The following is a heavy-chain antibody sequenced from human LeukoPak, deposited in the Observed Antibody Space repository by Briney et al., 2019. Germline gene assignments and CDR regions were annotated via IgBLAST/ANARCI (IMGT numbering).Heavy chain of an antibody. CDR3: ARVSEQWLATDYYFDY. D-gene: IGHD6-19*01. J-gene: IGHJ4*02. V-gene: IGHV3-30*03. Sequence: GGSLRLSCAASGFTFSSYSMNWVRQAPGKGLEWVAVISYDGSNKYYADSVKGRFTISRDNSKNTLYLQMNSLRAEDTAVYYCARVSEQWLATDYYFDYWGQGTLVTVSS. CDR1: GFTFSSYS. CDR2: ISYDGSNK.